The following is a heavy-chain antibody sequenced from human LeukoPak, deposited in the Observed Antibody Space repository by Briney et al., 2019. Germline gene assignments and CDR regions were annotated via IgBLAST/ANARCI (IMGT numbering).Heavy chain of an antibody. CDR3: ARDSTTYYYGSGRYYYMDV. V-gene: IGHV1-2*02. Sequence: ASVKVSCKASGYTFTGYYMHWVRQAPGQGLEWMGWINPNSGGTNYAQKFQGRVTMTRDTSISTAYMELSRLRSDDTAVYYCARDSTTYYYGSGRYYYMDVWGKGTTVTVSS. CDR1: GYTFTGYY. D-gene: IGHD3-10*01. CDR2: INPNSGGT. J-gene: IGHJ6*03.